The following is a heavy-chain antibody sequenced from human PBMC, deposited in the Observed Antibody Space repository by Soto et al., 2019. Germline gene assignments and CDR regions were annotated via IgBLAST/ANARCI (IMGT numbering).Heavy chain of an antibody. Sequence: SETLSLTCTVSGGSISSGGYYWSWIRQHPGKGLERIGYIYYSGSTYYNPSLKSRVTISVDTSKNQFSLKLSSVTAADTAVYYCATYYDSSGGFDYWGQGTLVTVSS. D-gene: IGHD3-22*01. CDR3: ATYYDSSGGFDY. CDR2: IYYSGST. CDR1: GGSISSGGYY. J-gene: IGHJ4*02. V-gene: IGHV4-31*03.